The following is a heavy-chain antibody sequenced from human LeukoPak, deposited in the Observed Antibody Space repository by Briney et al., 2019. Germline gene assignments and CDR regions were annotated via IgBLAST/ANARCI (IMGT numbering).Heavy chain of an antibody. D-gene: IGHD3-3*01. J-gene: IGHJ4*02. V-gene: IGHV1-2*02. Sequence: GASVKVSCKASGYTFTGYYMHWVRQAPGQGLEWMGWINPNSGGTNYAQKFQGRGTMTRDTSISTAYMELSRLRSDEPGVYYCARWGFTLFGVVKGVDWGQGTLVTVSS. CDR3: ARWGFTLFGVVKGVD. CDR1: GYTFTGYY. CDR2: INPNSGGT.